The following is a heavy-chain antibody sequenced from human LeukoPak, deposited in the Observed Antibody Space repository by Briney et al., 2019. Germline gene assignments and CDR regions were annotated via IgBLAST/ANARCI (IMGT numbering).Heavy chain of an antibody. D-gene: IGHD3-3*01. CDR1: GGSISSGSYY. CDR2: IYTSGST. Sequence: SQTLSLTCTVSGGSISSGSYYWSWIRQPAGKGLEWIVRIYTSGSTNYNPSLKSRVTISVDTSKNQFSLKLSSVTAADTAVYYCARAGYYDFWSGYYAFDYWGQGTLVTVSS. J-gene: IGHJ4*02. CDR3: ARAGYYDFWSGYYAFDY. V-gene: IGHV4-61*02.